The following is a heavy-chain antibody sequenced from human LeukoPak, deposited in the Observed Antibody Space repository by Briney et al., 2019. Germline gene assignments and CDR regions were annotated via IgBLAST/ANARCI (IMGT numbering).Heavy chain of an antibody. V-gene: IGHV1-18*01. J-gene: IGHJ4*02. CDR3: ARQRRVYDSSGYPSYYFDY. CDR2: ISAYNGNT. Sequence: ASVKVSCKASGYTFTSYGISWVRQAPGQGLEWMGWISAYNGNTNYAQKLQGRVTMTTDTSTSTAYMELRSLRSDDTAVYYCARQRRVYDSSGYPSYYFDYWGQGTLVTVSS. CDR1: GYTFTSYG. D-gene: IGHD3-22*01.